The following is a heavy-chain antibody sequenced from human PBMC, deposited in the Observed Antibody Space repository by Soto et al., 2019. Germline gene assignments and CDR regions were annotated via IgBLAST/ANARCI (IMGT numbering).Heavy chain of an antibody. D-gene: IGHD2-15*01. CDR3: APHVSCSGGSCQYDAFAI. Sequence: EVQVLESGGGLVQPGGSLRLSCEGSGFTVSSHAMTWIRQAPGKGPEWVSTVTADGGTYYADSVKGRFAVSRDTSENTLYVQMNSLGAEDTAAYYCAPHVSCSGGSCQYDAFAIRGQGTMVTVSS. CDR2: VTADGGT. J-gene: IGHJ3*02. V-gene: IGHV3-23*01. CDR1: GFTVSSHA.